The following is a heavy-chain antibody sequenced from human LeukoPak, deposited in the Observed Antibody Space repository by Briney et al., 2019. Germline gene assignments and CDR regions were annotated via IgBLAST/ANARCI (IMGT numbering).Heavy chain of an antibody. CDR1: GYSFTSYW. CDR3: ARGFYGGYYYYYYMDV. CDR2: IYPGDSDT. D-gene: IGHD4/OR15-4a*01. V-gene: IGHV5-51*01. Sequence: GESLKISCKGSGYSFTSYWIGWVRQMPGKGLEWMGIIYPGDSDTRYSPSFQGQVTISADRSISTTYLQWSSLKASDTAMYYCARGFYGGYYYYYYMDVWGKGTTVTVSS. J-gene: IGHJ6*03.